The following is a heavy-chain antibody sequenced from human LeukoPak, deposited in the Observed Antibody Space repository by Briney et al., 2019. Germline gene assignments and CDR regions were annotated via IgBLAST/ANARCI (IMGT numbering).Heavy chain of an antibody. Sequence: SETLSLTCAVYGGSFSGYYWSWIRQPPGKGLEWIGDINHSGSNNYNPSLKSRVTISVDTSKNQFSLKLSSVTAADTAVYYCARPTIWGQGTLVTVSS. CDR1: GGSFSGYY. V-gene: IGHV4-34*01. CDR2: INHSGSN. CDR3: ARPTI. J-gene: IGHJ4*02.